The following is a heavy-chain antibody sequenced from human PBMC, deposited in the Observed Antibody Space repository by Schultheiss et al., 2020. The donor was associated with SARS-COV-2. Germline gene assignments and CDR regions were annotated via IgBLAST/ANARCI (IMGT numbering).Heavy chain of an antibody. J-gene: IGHJ4*02. CDR3: ARSPGGYSYGYYFDY. CDR1: GGSFSGYY. D-gene: IGHD5-18*01. CDR2: IYYSGST. V-gene: IGHV4-34*11. Sequence: SETLSLTCAVYGGSFSGYYWSWIRQPPGKGLEWIGYIYYSGSTNYNPSLKSRVTISVDTSKNQFSLNLSSVTAADTAVYYCARSPGGYSYGYYFDYWGQGTLVTVSS.